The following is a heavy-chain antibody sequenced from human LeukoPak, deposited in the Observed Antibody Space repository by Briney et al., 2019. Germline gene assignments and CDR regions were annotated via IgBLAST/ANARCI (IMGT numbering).Heavy chain of an antibody. CDR1: GGSISSDVYS. D-gene: IGHD5-18*01. Sequence: SETLSLTCTVSGGSISSDVYSWSWIRQPPGKGLEWIVYIYSSGSTYYNPSLETRVTISVYRSQNHFSLRLRSVTAADTAVYYCARRRVTDYLDYWGQGTLVTVSS. CDR3: ARRRVTDYLDY. J-gene: IGHJ4*02. CDR2: IYSSGST. V-gene: IGHV4-30-2*01.